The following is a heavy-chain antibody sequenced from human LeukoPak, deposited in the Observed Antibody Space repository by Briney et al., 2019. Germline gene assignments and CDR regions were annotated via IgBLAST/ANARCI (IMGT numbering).Heavy chain of an antibody. J-gene: IGHJ4*02. CDR2: INPNSGGT. CDR1: GYTFTGYY. V-gene: IGHV1-2*04. Sequence: PVASVKVSCKASGYTFTGYYMHWVRQAPGQGLEWMGWINPNSGGTNYAQKFQGWVTMTRDTSISTAYMELSRLRSDDTAVYYCARDNTRYFDWSTTPEFDYWGQGTLVTVSS. D-gene: IGHD3-9*01. CDR3: ARDNTRYFDWSTTPEFDY.